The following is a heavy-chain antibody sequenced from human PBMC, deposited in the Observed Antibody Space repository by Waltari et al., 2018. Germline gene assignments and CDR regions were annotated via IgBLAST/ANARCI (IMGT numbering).Heavy chain of an antibody. D-gene: IGHD5-12*01. Sequence: QVQLQESGPGLVKPSQTLSLTCTVSGGSISSGSYYWSWIRQPAGKGLEWIGYIYTSGSTNYNPSLKSRVTISVDTSKNQFSLKLSSVTAADTAVYYCARTAMATMHYYYYGMDVWGQGTTVTVSS. CDR3: ARTAMATMHYYYYGMDV. CDR1: GGSISSGSYY. J-gene: IGHJ6*02. CDR2: IYTSGST. V-gene: IGHV4-61*09.